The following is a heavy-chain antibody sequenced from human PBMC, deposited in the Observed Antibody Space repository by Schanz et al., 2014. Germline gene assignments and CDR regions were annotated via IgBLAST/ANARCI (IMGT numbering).Heavy chain of an antibody. J-gene: IGHJ5*02. D-gene: IGHD2-15*01. CDR3: ARGGVVEVTAALNWFDP. CDR1: GYTFTSFA. CDR2: INTNNGDP. Sequence: QVQLVQSGSELKKPGASVKVSCKASGYTFTSFAMNWVRQAPGQGLEWMGWINTNNGDPTYAQGFTGRFVFSLDTSGSTAYHQISSLKAEDTAVYYCARGGVVEVTAALNWFDPWGQGTLVTVSS. V-gene: IGHV7-4-1*02.